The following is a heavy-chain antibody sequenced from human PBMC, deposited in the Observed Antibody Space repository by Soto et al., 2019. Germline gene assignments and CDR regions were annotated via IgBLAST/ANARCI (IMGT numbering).Heavy chain of an antibody. CDR3: ARSIVVVTALDY. J-gene: IGHJ4*02. V-gene: IGHV1-3*01. CDR2: INAGNGNT. CDR1: GYSFTQYV. D-gene: IGHD2-21*02. Sequence: GASVKVSCKSSGYSFTQYVIHWVRQAPGQRLEWMGWINAGNGNTKYSQKFQGRVTITRDTSASTAYMELSSLRSEDTAVYYCARSIVVVTALDYWGQGTLVTVSS.